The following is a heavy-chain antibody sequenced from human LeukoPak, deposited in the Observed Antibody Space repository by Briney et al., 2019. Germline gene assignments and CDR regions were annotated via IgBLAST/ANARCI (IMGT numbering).Heavy chain of an antibody. J-gene: IGHJ3*02. CDR3: SRDSGRGPPEAFDI. Sequence: GGSLRLSCAVSGFTFSRYSMNWVRQAPGKGLEWVSTISSTSSYIYYADSLKGRFTISRDNAKDSLYLQMSSLRAEDTAAYYCSRDSGRGPPEAFDIWGQGTMVTVSS. V-gene: IGHV3-21*01. CDR2: ISSTSSYI. D-gene: IGHD2-15*01. CDR1: GFTFSRYS.